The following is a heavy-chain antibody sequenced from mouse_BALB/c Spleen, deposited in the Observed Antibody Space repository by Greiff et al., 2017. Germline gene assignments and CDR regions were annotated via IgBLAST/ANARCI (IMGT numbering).Heavy chain of an antibody. D-gene: IGHD2-1*01. J-gene: IGHJ4*01. CDR2: IDPANGNT. CDR3: ARQIYYGRYAMDY. CDR1: GFNIKDTY. Sequence: EVMLVESGAELVKPGASVKLSCTASGFNIKDTYMHWVKQRPEQGLEWIGRIDPANGNTKYDPKFQGKATITADTSSNTAYLQLSSLTSEDTAVYYCARQIYYGRYAMDYWGQGTSVTVSS. V-gene: IGHV14-3*02.